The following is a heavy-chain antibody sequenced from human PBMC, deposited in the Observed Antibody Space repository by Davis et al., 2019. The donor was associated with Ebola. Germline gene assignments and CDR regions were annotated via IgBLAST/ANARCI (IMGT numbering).Heavy chain of an antibody. Sequence: PSETLSLTCAVYGGSFSGYYWSWIRQPPGKGLEWIGEINHSGSTNYNPSLKSRVTISVDTSKNQFSLKLSSVTAADTAVYYCARGTSIQLWSLYYYYGMDVGGKGTTVTVS. CDR3: ARGTSIQLWSLYYYYGMDV. D-gene: IGHD5-18*01. CDR2: INHSGST. J-gene: IGHJ6*04. V-gene: IGHV4-34*01. CDR1: GGSFSGYY.